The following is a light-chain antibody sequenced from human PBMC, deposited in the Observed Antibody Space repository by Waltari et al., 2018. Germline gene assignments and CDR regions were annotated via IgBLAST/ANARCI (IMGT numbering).Light chain of an antibody. V-gene: IGLV2-14*01. CDR1: SSDVGGYDY. J-gene: IGLJ3*02. CDR3: SSYTSSSTLGV. CDR2: EVS. Sequence: QSALTQPASVSGSPGQSITISCTGTSSDVGGYDYVSWYQQHPGKAPKLMIYEVSNRPSGVSNRCSGSKSGNTASLTSSGLQAEDEADYYCSSYTSSSTLGVFGGGTKLTVL.